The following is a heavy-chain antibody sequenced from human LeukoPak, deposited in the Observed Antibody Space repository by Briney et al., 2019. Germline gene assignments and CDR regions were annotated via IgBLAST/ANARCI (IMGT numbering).Heavy chain of an antibody. D-gene: IGHD2-2*02. CDR2: ISGSGGST. V-gene: IGHV3-23*01. CDR3: AKDSGVVRRAAIIRNRFDP. J-gene: IGHJ5*02. CDR1: GFTFSSYG. Sequence: GGSLRLSCAASGFTFSSYGMSWVRQAPGKGLEWVSAISGSGGSTYYADSVKGRFTISRDNSKNTLYLQMNSLRAEDTAVYYCAKDSGVVRRAAIIRNRFDPWGQGTLVTVSS.